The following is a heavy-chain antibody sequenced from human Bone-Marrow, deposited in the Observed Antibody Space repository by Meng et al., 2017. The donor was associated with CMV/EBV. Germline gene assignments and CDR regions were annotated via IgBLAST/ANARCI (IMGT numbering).Heavy chain of an antibody. CDR2: MSYDGGNQ. CDR3: ARDEWRGSYYSESGMDV. Sequence: GESLKISCAASGFTFSNSAMHWVRQAPGKGLEWVAIMSYDGGNQYFANSVRGRFFISRDNSQNTLYLQMNSLRPEDTAVYYCARDEWRGSYYSESGMDVWGQGTTVTVSS. CDR1: GFTFSNSA. V-gene: IGHV3-30-3*01. J-gene: IGHJ6*02. D-gene: IGHD1-26*01.